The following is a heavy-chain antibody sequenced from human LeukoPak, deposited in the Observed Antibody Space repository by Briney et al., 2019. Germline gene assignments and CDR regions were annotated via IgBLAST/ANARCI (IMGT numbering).Heavy chain of an antibody. V-gene: IGHV4-59*08. J-gene: IGHJ4*02. D-gene: IGHD5-18*01. CDR2: IYYTGST. CDR3: ARTDGKQLPPRF. CDR1: GGSISRDY. Sequence: SETLSLTCTVSGGSISRDYWSWIRQPPGKGLEWIGYIYYTGSTNYNPSLKSRVTISVDTSKNQFSLKLSSVTAADTAVYFCARTDGKQLPPRFWGQGTLVTVSS.